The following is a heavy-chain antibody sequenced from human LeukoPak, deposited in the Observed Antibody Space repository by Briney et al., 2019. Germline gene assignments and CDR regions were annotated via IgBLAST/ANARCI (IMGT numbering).Heavy chain of an antibody. CDR2: ISTNGGST. V-gene: IGHV3-64*01. CDR3: ARVGYSGRYFDY. J-gene: IGHJ4*02. D-gene: IGHD1-26*01. CDR1: GSTSINYL. Sequence: GGSLRLSCAASGSTSINYLMHWVRQAPGKGLEYVSAISTNGGSTYYANSVKGRFTISRDNSKNTLYLQMGSLRAEDMAVYYCARVGYSGRYFDYWGQGTLVTVSS.